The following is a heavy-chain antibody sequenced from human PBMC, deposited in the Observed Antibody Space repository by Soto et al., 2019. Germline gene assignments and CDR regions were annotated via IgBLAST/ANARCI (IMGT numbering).Heavy chain of an antibody. D-gene: IGHD2-8*01. V-gene: IGHV4-4*02. CDR3: ATFSGFFTISPFDA. Sequence: QVHLQESGPGLVKPSETLSLTCGVSGDSISSVYWWSWVRQSPGKGLEWIGEIYHSGSTNSHPSLKGRVTLSADKSKNQFSLQLTSVTAADTAVYYCATFSGFFTISPFDAWGQGILVTVSS. CDR1: GDSISSVYW. CDR2: IYHSGST. J-gene: IGHJ5*02.